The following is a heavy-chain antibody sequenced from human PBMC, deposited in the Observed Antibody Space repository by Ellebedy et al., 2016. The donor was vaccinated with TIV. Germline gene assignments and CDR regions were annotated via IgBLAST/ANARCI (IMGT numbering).Heavy chain of an antibody. V-gene: IGHV3-7*01. CDR2: IKQDGSEK. Sequence: GGSLRLSXAASGFTFSSYWMSWVRQAPGKGLEWVANIKQDGSEKYYADSVKGRFTISRDNSKNSLYLQMNSLRAEDTAVYYCARAHYSSSPQCLGYWGQGTLVTVSS. D-gene: IGHD6-6*01. J-gene: IGHJ4*02. CDR1: GFTFSSYW. CDR3: ARAHYSSSPQCLGY.